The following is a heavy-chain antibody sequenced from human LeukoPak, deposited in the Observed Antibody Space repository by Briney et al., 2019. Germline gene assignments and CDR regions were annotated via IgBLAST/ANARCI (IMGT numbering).Heavy chain of an antibody. CDR2: ISTNNGNT. Sequence: GASVKVSCKASGYIFSSYGIIWVRQAPGQGLEWMGWISTNNGNTNYAQKLQGRVTMTIDTSARTAYMELRSLRSDDTAVYYCARDFAWGSGGAPIDDNWLDPWGQGTLVTVSS. D-gene: IGHD7-27*01. J-gene: IGHJ5*02. CDR1: GYIFSSYG. CDR3: ARDFAWGSGGAPIDDNWLDP. V-gene: IGHV1-18*01.